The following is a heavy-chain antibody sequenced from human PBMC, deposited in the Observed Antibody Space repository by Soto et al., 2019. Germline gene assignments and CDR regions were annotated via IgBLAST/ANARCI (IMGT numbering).Heavy chain of an antibody. CDR1: GGTFITYD. CDR3: ASREQTESDDY. CDR2: IIPIFGTA. Sequence: GASVNVSCKASGGTFITYDISWVRQAPGQGLEWMGGIIPIFGTANYAQKFQGRVTITADESTSTAYMELSSLRSEDTAVYYCASREQTESDDYWGQGTLVTVSS. J-gene: IGHJ4*02. V-gene: IGHV1-69*13.